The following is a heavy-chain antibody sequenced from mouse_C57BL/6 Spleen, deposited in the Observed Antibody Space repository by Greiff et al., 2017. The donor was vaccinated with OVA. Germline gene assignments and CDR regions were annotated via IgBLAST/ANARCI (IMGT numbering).Heavy chain of an antibody. V-gene: IGHV5-17*01. CDR1: GFTFSDYG. CDR2: ISSGSRTI. Sequence: EVKLMESGGGLVKPGGSLKLSCAASGFTFSDYGMHWVRQAPEKGLEWVAYISSGSRTIYYADTVKGRFTISRDNAKNTLFLQMTSLRSEDTAMYYCARGINYDGLFDYWGQGTTLTVSS. D-gene: IGHD1-2*01. J-gene: IGHJ2*01. CDR3: ARGINYDGLFDY.